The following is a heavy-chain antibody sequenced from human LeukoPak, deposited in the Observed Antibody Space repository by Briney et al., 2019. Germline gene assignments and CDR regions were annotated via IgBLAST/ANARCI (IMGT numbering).Heavy chain of an antibody. V-gene: IGHV3-53*01. CDR2: IYSGGST. CDR3: AKVDIVATISSEY. Sequence: GGSLRLSCAASGFTVSSNYMSWVRQAPGKGLEWVSVIYSGGSTYYADSVEGRFTISRDNSKNTLYLQMNSLRAEDTAVYYCAKVDIVATISSEYWGQGTLVTVSS. CDR1: GFTVSSNY. J-gene: IGHJ4*02. D-gene: IGHD5-12*01.